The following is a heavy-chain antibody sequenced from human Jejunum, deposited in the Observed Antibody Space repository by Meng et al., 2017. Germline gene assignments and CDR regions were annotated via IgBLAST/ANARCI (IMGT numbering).Heavy chain of an antibody. CDR2: INPISGAT. J-gene: IGHJ4*02. CDR3: ARGFGEDYNGNHVFDY. Sequence: QDHLYESGVEVKEPGAQLKSSCKASAYTFTYYYNRWMRTAPGQGLEWMGRINPISGATNYAQRFQGRVAMTRDTSISTAYMELSRLGSADTAVYYCARGFGEDYNGNHVFDYWGQGTLVTVSS. V-gene: IGHV1-2*06. CDR1: AYTFTYYY. D-gene: IGHD4-23*01.